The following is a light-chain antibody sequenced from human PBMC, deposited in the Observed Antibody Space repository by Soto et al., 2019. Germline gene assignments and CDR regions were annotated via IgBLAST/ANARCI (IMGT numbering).Light chain of an antibody. J-gene: IGKJ4*01. CDR3: QQYESYSPLT. CDR2: DAY. Sequence: DIQMTQSPSSLSASVGDRVTITCRASQSIRSWLAWYQQKRGKAPKLLIYDAYSLESGVPSRFSGRRSGTEFTLTIAGLQPEDFATYYCQQYESYSPLTFGGGTKVDIK. CDR1: QSIRSW. V-gene: IGKV1-5*01.